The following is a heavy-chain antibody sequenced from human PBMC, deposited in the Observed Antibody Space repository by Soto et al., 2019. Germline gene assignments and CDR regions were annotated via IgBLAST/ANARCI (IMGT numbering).Heavy chain of an antibody. Sequence: GGSLRLSCAASGFTFSSYSMNWVRQAPGKGLEWVSYISSSSSTIYYADSVKGRFTISRDNAKNSLYLQMNSLRAEDTAVYYCARGGDMRLRFNPLFDYWGQGTLVTVSS. CDR2: ISSSSSTI. D-gene: IGHD5-12*01. CDR3: ARGGDMRLRFNPLFDY. V-gene: IGHV3-48*01. J-gene: IGHJ4*02. CDR1: GFTFSSYS.